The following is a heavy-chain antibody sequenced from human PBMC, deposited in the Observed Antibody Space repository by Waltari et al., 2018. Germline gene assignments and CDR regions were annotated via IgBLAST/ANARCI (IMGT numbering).Heavy chain of an antibody. V-gene: IGHV4-38-2*02. CDR2: IYHSGST. J-gene: IGHJ3*02. CDR1: GYPISSGYY. CDR3: AVPATGVHDAFDI. Sequence: QVQLQESGPALVKPSETLSLTCTVSGYPISSGYYWGWIRQPPGKGLEWIGSIYHSGSTYYNPSLKSRVTISVDTSKNQFSLKLSSVTAADTAVYYCAVPATGVHDAFDIWGQGTMVTVSS.